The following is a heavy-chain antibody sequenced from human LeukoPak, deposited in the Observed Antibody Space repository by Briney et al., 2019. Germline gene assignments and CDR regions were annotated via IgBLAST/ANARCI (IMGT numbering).Heavy chain of an antibody. CDR2: ISSSSSTI. CDR3: ARDPTDYGGNSMGSY. D-gene: IGHD4-23*01. V-gene: IGHV3-48*02. J-gene: IGHJ4*02. Sequence: PGGSLRLSCAASGFTFSSYSKNWVRQAPGKGLEWVSYISSSSSTIYYVDSVKGRFTISRDNAKNSLYLQMNSLRDEDTAVYYCARDPTDYGGNSMGSYWGQGTLVTVSS. CDR1: GFTFSSYS.